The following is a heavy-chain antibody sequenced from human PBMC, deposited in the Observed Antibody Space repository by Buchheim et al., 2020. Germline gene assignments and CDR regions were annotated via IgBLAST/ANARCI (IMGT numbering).Heavy chain of an antibody. CDR3: AKDQGSDHLFDS. D-gene: IGHD2-21*02. J-gene: IGHJ4*02. Sequence: VESGGGVVQPGRSLRLSCAASGVTFRTYGMHWVRQAPGKGLEWVSVISYDESQTFYADSVKGRFSISRDNSNNILYLQMNSLRVEDTAVYFCAKDQGSDHLFDSWGQGTL. CDR1: GVTFRTYG. CDR2: ISYDESQT. V-gene: IGHV3-30*18.